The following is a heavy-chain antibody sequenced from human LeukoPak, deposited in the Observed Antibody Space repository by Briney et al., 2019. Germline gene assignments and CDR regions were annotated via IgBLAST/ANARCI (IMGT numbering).Heavy chain of an antibody. D-gene: IGHD2/OR15-2a*01. V-gene: IGHV3-23*01. CDR1: GFTFSTYA. CDR3: AKDQSRDYFRGADY. CDR2: IRGDGATK. Sequence: TGGSLRLSCAASGFTFSTYAMTWVRQAPGKGLEWVSAIRGDGATKFYADSVKGRFTVSRDNSKNTVYLQMNSLRAEDTAVYYCAKDQSRDYFRGADYWGQGTLVTVPS. J-gene: IGHJ4*02.